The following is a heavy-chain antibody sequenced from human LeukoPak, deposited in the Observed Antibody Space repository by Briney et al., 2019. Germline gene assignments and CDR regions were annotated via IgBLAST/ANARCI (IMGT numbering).Heavy chain of an antibody. CDR3: AREKVTTDNYYYMDV. Sequence: PGGSLRLSCAASGFPFTSYWMTWVRQAPGKGLQWVSAINWNGDSTSYADSVKGRFTISRDNAKNSLYLQMNSLAEDTALYYCAREKVTTDNYYYMDVWGKGTTVTVSS. D-gene: IGHD4-11*01. CDR1: GFPFTSYW. CDR2: INWNGDST. J-gene: IGHJ6*03. V-gene: IGHV3-20*04.